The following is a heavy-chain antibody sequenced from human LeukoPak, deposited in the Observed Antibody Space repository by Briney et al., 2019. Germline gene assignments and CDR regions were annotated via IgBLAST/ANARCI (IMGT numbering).Heavy chain of an antibody. V-gene: IGHV3-30*18. CDR3: AKDRDYSSYNFDY. CDR2: ISYDGSNK. CDR1: GFTFSSYG. J-gene: IGHJ4*02. D-gene: IGHD2-15*01. Sequence: GGSLRLSCAAPGFTFSSYGTHWVRQAPGKGLEWVAVISYDGSNKYYADSVKGRFTISRDNSKNTLYLQMNSLRAEDTAVYYCAKDRDYSSYNFDYWGQGTLVTVSS.